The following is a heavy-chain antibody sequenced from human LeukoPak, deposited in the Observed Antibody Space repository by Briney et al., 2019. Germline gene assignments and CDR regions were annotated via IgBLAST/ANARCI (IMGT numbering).Heavy chain of an antibody. J-gene: IGHJ6*03. CDR2: ISYDGSNK. CDR1: GFTFSSYG. Sequence: PGGSLRLSCAASGFTFSSYGMHWVRQAPGKGLEWVAVISYDGSNKYYADSVKGRFTISRDNSKNTLYLQMNSLRAEDTAVYYCAKDHLNYYYYYMDVWGKGTTVTVSS. CDR3: AKDHLNYYYYYMDV. V-gene: IGHV3-30*18.